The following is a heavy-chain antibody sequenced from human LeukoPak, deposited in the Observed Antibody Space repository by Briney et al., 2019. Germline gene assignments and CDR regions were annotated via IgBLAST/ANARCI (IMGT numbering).Heavy chain of an antibody. CDR3: AHTVTYSLGDAFDI. J-gene: IGHJ3*02. CDR2: IYWNDDK. CDR1: GSSLSTSALG. D-gene: IGHD2-15*01. Sequence: SGPTLVKPTQTLTLTCTFPGSSLSTSALGVGWIRQPPGKALEWLAHIYWNDDKRYSPSLKNRLTITQDTSNKQVVLTMTNMDPVDTATYYCAHTVTYSLGDAFDIWGQGTMVTVSS. V-gene: IGHV2-5*01.